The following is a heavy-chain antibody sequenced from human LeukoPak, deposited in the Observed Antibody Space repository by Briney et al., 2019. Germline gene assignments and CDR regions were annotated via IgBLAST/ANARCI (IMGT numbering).Heavy chain of an antibody. CDR1: GFTFSNYT. CDR3: GSHLRGHYYYGMDV. V-gene: IGHV3-48*01. J-gene: IGHJ6*02. D-gene: IGHD3-10*01. Sequence: GGSLRLSCAASGFTFSNYTMNWVRQAPGKGLEWVSYISSTSGTIFYADSVRGRFTISRDNAKNSLYLQMNSLRAEDTAVYYCGSHLRGHYYYGMDVWGQGTTVTVSS. CDR2: ISSTSGTI.